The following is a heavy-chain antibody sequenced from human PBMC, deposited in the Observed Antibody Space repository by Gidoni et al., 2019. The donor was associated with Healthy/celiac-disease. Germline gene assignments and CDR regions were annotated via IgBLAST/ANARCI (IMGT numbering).Heavy chain of an antibody. V-gene: IGHV4-34*01. Sequence: QVQLQQWGAGLLKPSETLSLTCAVYGGSFSGYYWSWIRQPPGKGLEWIGEINHSGSPNYNPSLKNRVTISVDTSKNQFSLKLSSVTAADTAVYYCARVYSGSYSYWGQGTLVTVSS. J-gene: IGHJ4*02. CDR3: ARVYSGSYSY. CDR2: INHSGSP. D-gene: IGHD1-26*01. CDR1: GGSFSGYY.